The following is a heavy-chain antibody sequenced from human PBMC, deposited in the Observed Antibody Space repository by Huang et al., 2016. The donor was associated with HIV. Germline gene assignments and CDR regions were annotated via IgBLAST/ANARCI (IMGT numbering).Heavy chain of an antibody. J-gene: IGHJ4*02. CDR2: ISYDGKTK. CDR3: AKGGSAAAVLDF. D-gene: IGHD6-13*01. Sequence: QVQLVESGGGVVQPGRCLRIFCAASGFTFSLYGMHWVRQAPGKGMEWVAVISYDGKTKYYADSVKGLFTISRENSKTTLYLQMNRLRAEDTALYYCAKGGSAAAVLDFWGQGTLVTVSS. V-gene: IGHV3-30*18. CDR1: GFTFSLYG.